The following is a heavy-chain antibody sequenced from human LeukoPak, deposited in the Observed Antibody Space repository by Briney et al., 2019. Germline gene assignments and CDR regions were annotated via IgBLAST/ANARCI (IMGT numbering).Heavy chain of an antibody. V-gene: IGHV1-69*05. D-gene: IGHD4-17*01. J-gene: IGHJ4*02. Sequence: SVKVSCKASGGTFSSYAISWVRQAPGQGLEWMGGIIPIFGTANYAQKFQGRVTITTDEATSTAYMELSSLRSEDTAVYYCARGTTVTTTYFDYWGQGTLVTVSS. CDR1: GGTFSSYA. CDR2: IIPIFGTA. CDR3: ARGTTVTTTYFDY.